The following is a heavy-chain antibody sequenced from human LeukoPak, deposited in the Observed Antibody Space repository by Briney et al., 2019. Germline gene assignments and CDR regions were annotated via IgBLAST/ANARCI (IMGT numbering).Heavy chain of an antibody. D-gene: IGHD2/OR15-2a*01. J-gene: IGHJ5*02. CDR1: GFTFSDYA. Sequence: HPGGSLRLSCAASGFTFSDYAMSWVRQAPGKGLEWVSVIGGKSGNTYYADSVKGRFTISRDNSKNTLYLQMNSLRAEDTAVYYCAKDPYRYYRNWFDPWGQGTLVTVSS. CDR2: IGGKSGNT. CDR3: AKDPYRYYRNWFDP. V-gene: IGHV3-23*01.